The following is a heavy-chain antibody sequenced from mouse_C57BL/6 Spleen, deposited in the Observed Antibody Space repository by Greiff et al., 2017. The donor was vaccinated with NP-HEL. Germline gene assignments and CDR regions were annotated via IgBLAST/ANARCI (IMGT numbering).Heavy chain of an antibody. D-gene: IGHD1-1*01. CDR1: GFTFSDYG. CDR3: ARGDYDGTYAMDY. Sequence: EVKLVESGGGLVKPGGSLKLSCAASGFTFSDYGMHWVRQAPEKGLEWVAYISSGSSTIYYADKVKGRFTISRDNAKNTLFLQMTSLRSEDTAMYYCARGDYDGTYAMDYWGQGTSVTVSS. V-gene: IGHV5-17*01. J-gene: IGHJ4*01. CDR2: ISSGSSTI.